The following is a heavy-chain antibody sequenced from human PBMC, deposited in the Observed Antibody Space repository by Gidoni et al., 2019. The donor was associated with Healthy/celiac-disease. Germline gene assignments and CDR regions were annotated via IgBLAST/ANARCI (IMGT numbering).Heavy chain of an antibody. CDR2: ISYDGSNK. J-gene: IGHJ4*02. CDR3: AKGEWKL. V-gene: IGHV3-30*18. D-gene: IGHD3-16*01. Sequence: QVQLVESGGGVVQPGRSLRLSCAASGFTFSSYGMHWVRQAPGKGLEWVAVISYDGSNKYYADSVKGRFTISRDNSKNTLYLQMNSLRAEDTAVYYCAKGEWKLWGQGTLVTVSS. CDR1: GFTFSSYG.